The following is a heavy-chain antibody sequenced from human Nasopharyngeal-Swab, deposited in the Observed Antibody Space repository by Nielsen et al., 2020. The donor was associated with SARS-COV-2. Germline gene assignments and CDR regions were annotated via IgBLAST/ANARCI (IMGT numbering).Heavy chain of an antibody. Sequence: GESLKISCAASGFTFSSHWMHWVRQAPGKGLVWVSRISEDGSITTYADSVKGRFTISRDNAKNTLFLQMHSLRADDTAIYYCASQLGRPDSWGQGTLVTVSS. V-gene: IGHV3-74*01. J-gene: IGHJ4*02. D-gene: IGHD2-2*01. CDR3: ASQLGRPDS. CDR1: GFTFSSHW. CDR2: ISEDGSIT.